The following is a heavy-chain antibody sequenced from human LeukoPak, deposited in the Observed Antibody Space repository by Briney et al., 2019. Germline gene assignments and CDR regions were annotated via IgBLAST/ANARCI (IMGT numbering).Heavy chain of an antibody. V-gene: IGHV1-2*04. Sequence: VASVKVSCKASGYTFTGYYMHWVRQAPGQGLEWMGWINPNSGGTNYAQKFQGWVTMTRDTSISTAYMELSRLRSDDTAVYYCATHAPPRAFDIWGQGTMVTVSS. CDR1: GYTFTGYY. J-gene: IGHJ3*02. CDR2: INPNSGGT. D-gene: IGHD2-2*01. CDR3: ATHAPPRAFDI.